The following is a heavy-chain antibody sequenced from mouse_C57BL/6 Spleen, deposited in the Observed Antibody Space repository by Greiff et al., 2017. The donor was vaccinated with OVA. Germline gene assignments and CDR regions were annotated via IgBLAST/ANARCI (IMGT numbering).Heavy chain of an antibody. V-gene: IGHV1-54*01. J-gene: IGHJ4*01. CDR3: ARMDLDYYAMDY. Sequence: VQLQQSGAELVRPGTSVKVSCKASGYAFTNYLIEWVKQRPGQGLEWIGVINPGSGGTNYNEKFKGKATLTADKSSSTAYMQLSSLTSEDSAVYFCARMDLDYYAMDYWGQGTSVTVSS. CDR2: INPGSGGT. CDR1: GYAFTNYL.